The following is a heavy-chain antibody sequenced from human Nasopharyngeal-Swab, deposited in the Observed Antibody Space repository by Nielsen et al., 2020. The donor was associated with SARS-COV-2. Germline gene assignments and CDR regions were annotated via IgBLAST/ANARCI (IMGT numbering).Heavy chain of an antibody. J-gene: IGHJ4*02. V-gene: IGHV3-23*01. CDR3: AKDRLPDGAWDIDY. CDR1: GFSFSNYA. D-gene: IGHD2-21*02. Sequence: GESLKISCAASGFSFSNYAMNWVRQAPGEGLQWVAGILGGGSDKFYAESVMGRFTISRDNSKNTLYLQMNSLRAEDTATYYCAKDRLPDGAWDIDYWGQGTLVTVSP. CDR2: ILGGGSDK.